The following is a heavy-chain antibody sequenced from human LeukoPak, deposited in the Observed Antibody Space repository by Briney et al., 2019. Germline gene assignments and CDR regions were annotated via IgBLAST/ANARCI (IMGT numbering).Heavy chain of an antibody. J-gene: IGHJ3*02. D-gene: IGHD2-15*01. CDR3: ARGGYCSGGSCYSSLTTFDM. CDR2: INSDGSSR. Sequence: GGSLRLSCAASGFTFSNYWMHWVRQVPGKGLVWVSCINSDGSSRSYADSVKGRFTISRDNAKNTLYLQMNSLRAEDTAVYYCARGGYCSGGSCYSSLTTFDMWGQGTMVTVSS. CDR1: GFTFSNYW. V-gene: IGHV3-74*01.